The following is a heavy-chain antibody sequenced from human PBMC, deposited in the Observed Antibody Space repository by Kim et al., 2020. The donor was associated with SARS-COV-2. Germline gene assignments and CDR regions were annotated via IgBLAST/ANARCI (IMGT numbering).Heavy chain of an antibody. Sequence: GGSLRLSCAASGFTFSDYYMSWIRQAPGKGLEWVSYISSSGSTIYYADSVKGRFTISRDNAKNSLYLQMNSLRAEDTAVYYCARDPIAVAGTPEDWFDPWGQGTLVTVSS. CDR3: ARDPIAVAGTPEDWFDP. J-gene: IGHJ5*02. CDR1: GFTFSDYY. D-gene: IGHD6-19*01. CDR2: ISSSGSTI. V-gene: IGHV3-11*01.